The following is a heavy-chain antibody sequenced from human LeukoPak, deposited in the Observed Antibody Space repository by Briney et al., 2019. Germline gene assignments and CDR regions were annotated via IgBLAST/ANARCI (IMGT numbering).Heavy chain of an antibody. CDR1: GGTFSSYA. CDR2: IIPIFGTA. Sequence: SVKVSCKASGGTFSSYAISWVRQAPGQGLEWMGGIIPIFGTANYAQKFQGRVTITTDESTSTAYMELSSLRSEDTAVYYNARVPDSSGYYQDFDYWGQGTLVTVSS. D-gene: IGHD3-22*01. CDR3: ARVPDSSGYYQDFDY. V-gene: IGHV1-69*05. J-gene: IGHJ4*02.